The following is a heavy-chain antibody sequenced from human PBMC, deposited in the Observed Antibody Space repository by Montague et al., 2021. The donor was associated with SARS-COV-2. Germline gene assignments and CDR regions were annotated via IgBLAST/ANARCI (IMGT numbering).Heavy chain of an antibody. CDR1: GFTVSSNH. V-gene: IGHV3-66*01. Sequence: SLRLSCAASGFTVSSNHMSWVRQAPGKGLEWVAVIYSGGTTYYADSVKGRFTISRDNSKNTLYLQMNSLRAEDTAVYYCARAPSFSNWFDPWGQGTLVTVS. CDR2: IYSGGTT. D-gene: IGHD3-3*01. J-gene: IGHJ5*02. CDR3: ARAPSFSNWFDP.